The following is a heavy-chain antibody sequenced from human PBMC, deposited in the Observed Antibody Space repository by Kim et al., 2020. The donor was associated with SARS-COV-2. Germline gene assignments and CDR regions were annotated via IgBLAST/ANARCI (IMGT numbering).Heavy chain of an antibody. V-gene: IGHV7-4-1*02. CDR1: GYTFTSYA. CDR3: ARGYDILTGYYSDYYYYGMDV. D-gene: IGHD3-9*01. J-gene: IGHJ6*02. Sequence: ASVKVSCKASGYTFTSYAMNWVRQAPGQGLEWMGWINTNTGNPTYAQGFTGRFVFSLDTSVSTAYLQISSLKAEDTAVYYCARGYDILTGYYSDYYYYGMDVWGQGTTVTVSS. CDR2: INTNTGNP.